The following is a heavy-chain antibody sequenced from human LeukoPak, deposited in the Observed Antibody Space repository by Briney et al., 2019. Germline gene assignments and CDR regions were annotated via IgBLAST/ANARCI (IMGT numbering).Heavy chain of an antibody. D-gene: IGHD5-12*01. Sequence: PSETLSLACTVSGGSISSSSYYWGWIRQPPGKGLEWIGYIYYSGSTYYNPSLKSRVTISVDTSKNQFSLKLSSVTAADTAVYYCAGLRGKPHAFDIWGQGTMVTVSS. CDR3: AGLRGKPHAFDI. CDR2: IYYSGST. V-gene: IGHV4-31*03. J-gene: IGHJ3*02. CDR1: GGSISSSSYY.